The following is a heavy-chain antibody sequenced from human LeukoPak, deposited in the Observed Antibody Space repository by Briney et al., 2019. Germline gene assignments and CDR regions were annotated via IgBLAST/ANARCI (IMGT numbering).Heavy chain of an antibody. CDR2: IIPILGIA. Sequence: SVKVSCKASGGTFSSYTISWVRQAPGQGLEWMGRIIPILGIANYAQKFQGRVTITADKSTSTAYMELSSLRSEDTAVYYCARVVPGVTTSRYYYMDVWGKGTTVTVSS. J-gene: IGHJ6*03. CDR1: GGTFSSYT. D-gene: IGHD4-17*01. V-gene: IGHV1-69*02. CDR3: ARVVPGVTTSRYYYMDV.